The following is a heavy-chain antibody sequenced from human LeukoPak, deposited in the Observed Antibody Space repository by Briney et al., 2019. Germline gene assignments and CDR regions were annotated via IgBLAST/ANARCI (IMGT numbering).Heavy chain of an antibody. D-gene: IGHD6-13*01. V-gene: IGHV3-30*02. J-gene: IGHJ2*01. CDR3: ARDGDSTPNWYFDL. CDR2: IRYDGSNK. CDR1: GFTFSSYG. Sequence: GGSLRLSCASSGFTFSSYGMHWVRQAPGKGLEWVAFIRYDGSNKYYADSVKGRFTISRDNSKNTLYLQMNSLRAEDTAVYYCARDGDSTPNWYFDLWGRGTLVTVSS.